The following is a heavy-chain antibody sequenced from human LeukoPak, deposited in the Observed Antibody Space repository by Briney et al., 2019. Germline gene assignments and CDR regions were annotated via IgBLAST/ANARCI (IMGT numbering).Heavy chain of an antibody. CDR2: IYYSGST. J-gene: IGHJ4*02. CDR1: GGSISSYY. D-gene: IGHD3-22*01. Sequence: SETLSLTCTVSGGSISSYYWSWIRQPPGKGLEWIGYIYYSGSTNYNPSLKSRVTISVDTSKNQFSLKLSSVTAADTAVHYCARVAYDSSGYFYYFDYWGQGTLVTVSS. CDR3: ARVAYDSSGYFYYFDY. V-gene: IGHV4-59*01.